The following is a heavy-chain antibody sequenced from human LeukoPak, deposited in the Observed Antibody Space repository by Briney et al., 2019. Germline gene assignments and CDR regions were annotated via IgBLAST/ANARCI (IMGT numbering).Heavy chain of an antibody. CDR3: ARDMYSSGWYGWFDP. CDR2: ISAYNGNT. J-gene: IGHJ5*02. Sequence: ASVKVSCKASGYTFTSYGISWVRQAPGQGLEWMGWISAYNGNTNYAQKLQGRVTMTTDTSTSTAYMELRSLRSDDTAVYYCARDMYSSGWYGWFDPWGQGTLVTVSP. CDR1: GYTFTSYG. V-gene: IGHV1-18*04. D-gene: IGHD6-19*01.